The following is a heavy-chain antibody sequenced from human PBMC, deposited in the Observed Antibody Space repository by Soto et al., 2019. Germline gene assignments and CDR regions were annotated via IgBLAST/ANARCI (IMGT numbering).Heavy chain of an antibody. J-gene: IGHJ6*02. CDR3: ARVHRFTGTTLDYYYGMDV. CDR1: GYTFTSYG. Sequence: ASVKVSCKASGYTFTSYGISWVRQAPGQGLEWMGWISAYNGNTNYAQKLQGRVTMTTDTSTSTAYMELRSLRSDDTAVYYCARVHRFTGTTLDYYYGMDVWGQGTTVTVPS. D-gene: IGHD1-7*01. CDR2: ISAYNGNT. V-gene: IGHV1-18*01.